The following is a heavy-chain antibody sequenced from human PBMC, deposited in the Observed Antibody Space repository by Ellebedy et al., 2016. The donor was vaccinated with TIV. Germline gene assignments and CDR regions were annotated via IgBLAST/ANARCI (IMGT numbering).Heavy chain of an antibody. CDR1: GGSISRGDHY. J-gene: IGHJ4*02. CDR3: ARCDSSSSRIFY. CDR2: IYSTGST. V-gene: IGHV4-30-4*01. D-gene: IGHD6-6*01. Sequence: MPSETLSLTCTVSGGSISRGDHYWSWIRQPPGKGLEWIGYIYSTGSTYYNPSLKSRISISLDRSKNQFSLKLSSVTAADTAVYYCARCDSSSSRIFYWGQGTLVTVSS.